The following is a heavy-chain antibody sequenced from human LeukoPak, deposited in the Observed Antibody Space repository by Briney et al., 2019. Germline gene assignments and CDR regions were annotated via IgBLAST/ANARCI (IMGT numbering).Heavy chain of an antibody. CDR3: ARVGARLGAFDI. J-gene: IGHJ3*02. CDR2: ISPNSADI. CDR1: GFTFTDVY. D-gene: IGHD6-25*01. Sequence: GGSLRLSCAASGFTFTDVYMSWIRQSPGKGLEWLAYISPNSADISYADSVKGRFTISRDNAKNTLYLQMNSLRAEDTAVYYCARVGARLGAFDIWGQGTMVTVSS. V-gene: IGHV3-11*04.